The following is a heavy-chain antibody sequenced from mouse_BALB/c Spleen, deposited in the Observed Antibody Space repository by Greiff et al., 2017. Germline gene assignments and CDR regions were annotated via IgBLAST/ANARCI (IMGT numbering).Heavy chain of an antibody. CDR2: ISSGSSTI. J-gene: IGHJ4*01. CDR3: ASSWYYYDSSAMDY. V-gene: IGHV5-17*02. CDR1: GFTFSSFG. D-gene: IGHD1-1*01. Sequence: VQLKESGGGLVQPGGSRKLSCAASGFTFSSFGMHWVRQAPEKGLEWVAYISSGSSTIYYADTVKGRFTISRDNPKNTLFLQMTSLRSEDTAMYYCASSWYYYDSSAMDYWGQGTSVTVSS.